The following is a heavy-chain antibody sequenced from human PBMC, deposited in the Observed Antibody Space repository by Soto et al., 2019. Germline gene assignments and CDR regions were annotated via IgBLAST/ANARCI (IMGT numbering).Heavy chain of an antibody. CDR1: GGSISSSSYY. D-gene: IGHD2-21*01. Sequence: SETLSLTCTVSGGSISSSSYYWGWIRQPPGKGLEWIGSIYYSGSNYYNPSLKSRVTISVDTSKNQFSLKLSSVTAADTAVSFCARDDTRLWSFDYWGQGTLVTVSS. V-gene: IGHV4-39*07. J-gene: IGHJ4*02. CDR2: IYYSGSN. CDR3: ARDDTRLWSFDY.